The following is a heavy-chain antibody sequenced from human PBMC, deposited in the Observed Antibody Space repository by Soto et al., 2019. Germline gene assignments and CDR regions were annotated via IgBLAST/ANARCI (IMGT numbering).Heavy chain of an antibody. V-gene: IGHV3-23*01. D-gene: IGHD3-9*01. Sequence: TGGSLRLSCAASGFTFSSYAMSWVRQAPGKGLEWVSAISGSGGSTYYADSVKGRFTISRDNSKNTLYLQMNSLRAEDTAVYYCAKDLYDILTGYYLAEAFDIWGQGTMVTVSS. CDR3: AKDLYDILTGYYLAEAFDI. J-gene: IGHJ3*02. CDR2: ISGSGGST. CDR1: GFTFSSYA.